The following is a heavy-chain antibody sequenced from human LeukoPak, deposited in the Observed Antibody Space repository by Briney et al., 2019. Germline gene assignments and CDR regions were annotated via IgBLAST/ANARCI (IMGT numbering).Heavy chain of an antibody. D-gene: IGHD3-22*01. CDR3: AKEQSGYYGVGAFDI. J-gene: IGHJ3*02. CDR1: GLTFSSYG. V-gene: IGHV3-30*02. Sequence: GGSLKLSCAASGLTFSSYGMHWVRQAPGKGLEWVAFIRYDGSNKYYADSVKGRFTISRDNSKNTLYLQMNSLRAEDTAVYYCAKEQSGYYGVGAFDIWGQGTMVTVSS. CDR2: IRYDGSNK.